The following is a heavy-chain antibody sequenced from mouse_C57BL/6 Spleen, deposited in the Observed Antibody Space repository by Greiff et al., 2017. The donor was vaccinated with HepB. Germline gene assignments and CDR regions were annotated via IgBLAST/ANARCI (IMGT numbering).Heavy chain of an antibody. CDR1: GYTFTSYW. J-gene: IGHJ1*03. CDR2: IDPSDSET. CDR3: ARRSEEYYGSSHTGYFDV. Sequence: QVQLQQPGAELVRPGSSVKLSCKASGYTFTSYWMHWVKQRPIQGLEWIGNIDPSDSETHYNQKFKDKATLTVDTSSSTAYTQLSSLTSEDSAVYYCARRSEEYYGSSHTGYFDVWGTGTTVTVSS. V-gene: IGHV1-52*01. D-gene: IGHD1-1*01.